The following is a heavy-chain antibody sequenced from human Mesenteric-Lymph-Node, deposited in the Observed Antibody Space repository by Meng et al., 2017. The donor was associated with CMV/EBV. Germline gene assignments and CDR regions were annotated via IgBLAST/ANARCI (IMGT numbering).Heavy chain of an antibody. J-gene: IGHJ6*02. CDR2: ISSSGTSA. CDR1: GFTFSSYA. D-gene: IGHD2-8*01. Sequence: GESLKISCAASGFTFSSYAMSWVRQAPGKGLEWVSGISSSGTSANSADSVMGRFTISRDNSKNTLYLQMNSLRAEDTAVYYCAKLMDDYYYGMDVWGQGTTVTVSS. V-gene: IGHV3-23*01. CDR3: AKLMDDYYYGMDV.